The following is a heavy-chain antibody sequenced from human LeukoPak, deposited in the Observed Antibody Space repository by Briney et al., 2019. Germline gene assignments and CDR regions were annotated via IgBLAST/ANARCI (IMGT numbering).Heavy chain of an antibody. CDR1: GFTFSAYW. CDR3: ARRARYCTSTSCDPIGALDI. CDR2: IRLDGSEN. V-gene: IGHV3-7*01. D-gene: IGHD2-2*01. Sequence: PGRSLRLSCVASGFTFSAYWMTWVRRAPGKGLDWVANIRLDGSENYYVDSVRGRFTISRDNAKNSLYLQMNSLRAEDTAVYYCARRARYCTSTSCDPIGALDIWGQGTMVTVSS. J-gene: IGHJ3*02.